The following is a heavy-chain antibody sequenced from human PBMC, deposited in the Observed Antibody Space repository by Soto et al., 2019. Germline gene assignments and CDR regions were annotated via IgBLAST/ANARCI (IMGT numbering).Heavy chain of an antibody. Sequence: EVQLLESGGGLVQPGGSLRLSCAASGFTFTNYAMSWVRQAPGKGLEWVSAISGSGSSTYYADSVKGRFTISRDNSETAPVRQMNSLSAEDTAVYYWAYFTVLNYYYGMDVWGQGTTVTVSS. J-gene: IGHJ6*02. CDR1: GFTFTNYA. CDR3: AYFTVLNYYYGMDV. CDR2: ISGSGSST. D-gene: IGHD2-8*01. V-gene: IGHV3-23*01.